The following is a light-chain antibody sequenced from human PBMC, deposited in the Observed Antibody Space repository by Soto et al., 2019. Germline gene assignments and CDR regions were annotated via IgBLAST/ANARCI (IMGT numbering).Light chain of an antibody. V-gene: IGKV3-11*01. CDR2: AAS. CDR1: RSVGSY. CDR3: QQRDNWPFT. Sequence: EIVLTQSPATLSLSPGERATLSCRASRSVGSYLAWFQQRPGQAPRLLIHAASNRAPGIPARFTGSGSGTDFTLTISSLEPADYAVYYCQQRDNWPFTFGPGTTVDIK. J-gene: IGKJ3*01.